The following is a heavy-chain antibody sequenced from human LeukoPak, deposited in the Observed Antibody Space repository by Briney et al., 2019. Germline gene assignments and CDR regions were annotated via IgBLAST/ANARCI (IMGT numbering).Heavy chain of an antibody. V-gene: IGHV3-30*02. J-gene: IGHJ4*02. CDR1: GFSFSGYG. CDR3: AKGSAVVAA. CDR2: IRYDGSTK. Sequence: GGSLRLSCAASGFSFSGYGMHWVRQAPGKGLEWVTFIRYDGSTKSYADSVKGRFTIARDNSKNTLYLQMNSLRAEDTAVYFCAKGSAVVAAWGQGTLVTVSS. D-gene: IGHD2-15*01.